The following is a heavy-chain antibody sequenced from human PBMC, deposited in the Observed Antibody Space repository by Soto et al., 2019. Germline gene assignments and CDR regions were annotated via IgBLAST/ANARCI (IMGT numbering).Heavy chain of an antibody. CDR2: IIPILGIA. CDR1: GGTFSRYT. J-gene: IGHJ4*02. D-gene: IGHD3-10*01. V-gene: IGHV1-69*08. CDR3: ARENTMVRGVLPTGFDY. Sequence: QVQLVQSGAEVKKPGSSVKVSCKASGGTFSRYTISWVRQAPGQGLEWMGRIIPILGIANYAQKFQGRVTITADKATSTAYMELSSLRSEDTAVYYCARENTMVRGVLPTGFDYWGQGTLVTVSS.